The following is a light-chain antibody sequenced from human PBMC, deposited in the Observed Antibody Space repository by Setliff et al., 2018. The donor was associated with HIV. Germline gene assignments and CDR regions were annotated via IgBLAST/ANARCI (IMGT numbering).Light chain of an antibody. Sequence: QSALTQPASVSGSPGQSVTISCTGTSSDVGAYNFVSWYQQHPGRAPKLMIYDVINRNSGVSIRFSGSKSGNAASLTISGLQAEDEADYYCSSYTTSRQFVFGSVTKVTVL. CDR2: DVI. CDR3: SSYTTSRQFV. CDR1: SSDVGAYNF. V-gene: IGLV2-14*03. J-gene: IGLJ1*01.